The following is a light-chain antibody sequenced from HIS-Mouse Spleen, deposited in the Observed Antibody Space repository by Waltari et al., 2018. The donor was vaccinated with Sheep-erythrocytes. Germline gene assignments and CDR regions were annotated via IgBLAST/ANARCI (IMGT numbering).Light chain of an antibody. Sequence: AIQLTQSPSSLSASVGDRVTITHRSSQGISSALAWYQQKPGKAPKLLIYDASSLESGVPSRFSGSGSGTDFTLTISSLQPEDFAAYYCQQFNSNPFTFGPGTKVDIK. CDR3: QQFNSNPFT. CDR1: QGISSA. CDR2: DAS. J-gene: IGKJ3*01. V-gene: IGKV1-13*02.